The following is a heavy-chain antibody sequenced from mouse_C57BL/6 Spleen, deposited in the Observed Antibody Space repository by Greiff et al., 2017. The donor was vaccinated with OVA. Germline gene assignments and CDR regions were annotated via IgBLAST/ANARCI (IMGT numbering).Heavy chain of an antibody. CDR3: ARSDYYGSSYGYFDV. J-gene: IGHJ1*03. D-gene: IGHD1-1*01. CDR1: GYTFTNYW. CDR2: IYPGGGYT. Sequence: SGAELVRPGTSVKMSCKASGYTFTNYWIGWAKQRPGHGLEWIGDIYPGGGYTNYNEKFKGKATLTADKSSSTAYMQFSSLTSEDSAIYYCARSDYYGSSYGYFDVWGTGTTVTVSS. V-gene: IGHV1-63*01.